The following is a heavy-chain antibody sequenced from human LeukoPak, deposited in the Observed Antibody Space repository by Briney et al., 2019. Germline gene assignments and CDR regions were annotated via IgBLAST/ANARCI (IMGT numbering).Heavy chain of an antibody. CDR1: QYTFTCYY. Sequence: ASVKVSFKASQYTFTCYYMHWVRQAPGQGLEWMGWINPNSGGTNYAQKFQGRVTMTRDTSISTAYMELSRLRSDDTAVYYCERGGLGSYAFDYWGQGTLVTVSS. CDR2: INPNSGGT. J-gene: IGHJ4*02. V-gene: IGHV1-2*02. CDR3: ERGGLGSYAFDY. D-gene: IGHD1-26*01.